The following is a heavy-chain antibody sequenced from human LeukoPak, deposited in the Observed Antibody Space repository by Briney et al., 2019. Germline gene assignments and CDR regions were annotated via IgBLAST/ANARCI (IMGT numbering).Heavy chain of an antibody. CDR3: AKGSSASCCSALDC. Sequence: GGSLRLSCAASGFTFSSYAMTWVRQAPGRGLEWVSVISDSGGSTFYADSVKGRFTISRDNSKNTLYLQMNSLKAEDTAVYYCAKGSSASCCSALDCWGQGTLVTVSS. V-gene: IGHV3-23*01. J-gene: IGHJ4*02. D-gene: IGHD2-15*01. CDR1: GFTFSSYA. CDR2: ISDSGGST.